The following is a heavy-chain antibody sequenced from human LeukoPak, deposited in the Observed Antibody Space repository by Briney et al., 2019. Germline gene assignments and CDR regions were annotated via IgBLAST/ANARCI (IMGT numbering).Heavy chain of an antibody. J-gene: IGHJ4*02. V-gene: IGHV5-10-1*01. CDR3: ASYCSGASCSNFDY. D-gene: IGHD2-15*01. CDR2: IDPSDSYT. CDR1: GYSFTSYW. Sequence: GESLKISCKGSGYSFTSYWISWVRQMPGKGLEWMGRIDPSDSYTNYSPSFQGHVTISADKSISTAYLQWSSLKASDTAMYYCASYCSGASCSNFDYWGQGTLVTVSS.